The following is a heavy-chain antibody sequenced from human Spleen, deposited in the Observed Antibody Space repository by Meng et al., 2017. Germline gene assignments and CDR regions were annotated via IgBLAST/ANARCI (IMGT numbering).Heavy chain of an antibody. Sequence: QPQLQESGPGLVKPSEAPSPTCRVSGGSISTSGYYWGWIRQPPGKGLEWIGSIGHSGITYYTPSLKSRVTVSIDMSKSQFSLKLTSVTAADTAVYYCVRSSGWVRTGFDPWGQGTLVTVSS. V-gene: IGHV4-39*01. CDR1: GGSISTSGYY. D-gene: IGHD6-19*01. CDR2: IGHSGIT. CDR3: VRSSGWVRTGFDP. J-gene: IGHJ5*02.